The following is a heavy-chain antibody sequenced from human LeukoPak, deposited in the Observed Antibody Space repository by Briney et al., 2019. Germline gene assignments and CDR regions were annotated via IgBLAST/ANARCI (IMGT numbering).Heavy chain of an antibody. CDR1: GGSISSYY. D-gene: IGHD3-10*01. CDR3: ARSDYGSGSYPLPYYYYGMDV. Sequence: PSETLSLTCTVSGGSISSYYWSWIRQPPGKGLEWIGYIYYSGSTNYNPSLKSRVTISVDTSKNQFSLKLSSVTAADTAVYYCARSDYGSGSYPLPYYYYGMDVWGQGTTVTVSS. CDR2: IYYSGST. V-gene: IGHV4-59*08. J-gene: IGHJ6*02.